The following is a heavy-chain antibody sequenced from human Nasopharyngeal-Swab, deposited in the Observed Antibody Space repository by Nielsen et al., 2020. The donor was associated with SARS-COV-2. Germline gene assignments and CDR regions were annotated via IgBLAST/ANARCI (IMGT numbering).Heavy chain of an antibody. Sequence: GGSLRLSCAASGFTFSSYWMSWVRQAPGKGLEWVANIKQDGSEKYYVDSVKGRLTISRDNAKNSLYLQMNSLRAEDTAVYYCARDGGYYGSGSYYHWGQGTLVTVSS. CDR2: IKQDGSEK. CDR1: GFTFSSYW. J-gene: IGHJ5*02. V-gene: IGHV3-7*01. CDR3: ARDGGYYGSGSYYH. D-gene: IGHD3-10*01.